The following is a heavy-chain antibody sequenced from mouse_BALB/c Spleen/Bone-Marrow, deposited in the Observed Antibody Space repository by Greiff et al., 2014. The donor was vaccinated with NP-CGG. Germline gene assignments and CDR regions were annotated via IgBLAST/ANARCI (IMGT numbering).Heavy chain of an antibody. CDR1: GYTFTTYY. CDR2: INPNNSGT. CDR3: TRGRTWDFDY. V-gene: IGHV1S81*02. D-gene: IGHD4-1*01. J-gene: IGHJ2*01. Sequence: QVQLQQSGAELVKPGTSVKLSCKASGYTFTTYYMYWVKQRPGQGLEWIGEINPNNSGTNFKEKFKSKATLIVDKSSSTAYMQLSSLTSEDSAVYYCTRGRTWDFDYWGQGTTLTVSS.